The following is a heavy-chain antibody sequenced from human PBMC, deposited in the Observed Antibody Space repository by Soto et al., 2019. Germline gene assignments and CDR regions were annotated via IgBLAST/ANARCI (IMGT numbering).Heavy chain of an antibody. CDR2: IKSDGSGT. Sequence: EVQLVESGGGLVQPGGSLTLSCAASGFTFSSYWMHWVRQAPGKGLVWVARIKSDGSGTIYADSVKGRLTISRDNARNTLYLQRNRLRAEDTAVYFCARGDGDYYDGNGYLGRHWGQGPLVTVSS. CDR3: ARGDGDYYDGNGYLGRH. J-gene: IGHJ4*02. D-gene: IGHD3-22*01. CDR1: GFTFSSYW. V-gene: IGHV3-74*01.